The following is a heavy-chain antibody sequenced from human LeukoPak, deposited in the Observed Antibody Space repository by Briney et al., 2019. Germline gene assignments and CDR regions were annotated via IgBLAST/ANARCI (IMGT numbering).Heavy chain of an antibody. D-gene: IGHD5-24*01. J-gene: IGHJ4*02. CDR1: GGSISSYY. CDR3: ARDRRDGYNYRYYFDY. Sequence: SETLSLTCTVSGGSISSYYWSWLRQPPGKGLEWIGYIYYSGSTNYNPSLKSRVTISVDTSKNQFSLKLSSVTAADTAVYYCARDRRDGYNYRYYFDYWGQGTLVTVSS. V-gene: IGHV4-59*01. CDR2: IYYSGST.